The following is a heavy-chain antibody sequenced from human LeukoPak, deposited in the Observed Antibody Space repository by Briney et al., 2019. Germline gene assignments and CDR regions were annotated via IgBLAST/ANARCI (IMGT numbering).Heavy chain of an antibody. CDR2: MNPNSGNT. Sequence: ASVKVSCKASGYTFTSYDINWVRQATGQGLEWMGWMNPNSGNTGYAQKFQGRVTMTRNTSISTAYMELSSLRSKDTAVYYCARGIAAAGTPLEFDYWGQGTLVTVSS. D-gene: IGHD6-13*01. CDR3: ARGIAAAGTPLEFDY. V-gene: IGHV1-8*01. J-gene: IGHJ4*02. CDR1: GYTFTSYD.